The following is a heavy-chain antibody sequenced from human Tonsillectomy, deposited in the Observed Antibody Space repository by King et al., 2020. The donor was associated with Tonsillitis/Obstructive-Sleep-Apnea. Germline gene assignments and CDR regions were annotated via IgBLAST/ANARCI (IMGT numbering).Heavy chain of an antibody. CDR1: GFIFSKGW. V-gene: IGHV3-15*01. D-gene: IGHD3-16*01. CDR3: AYVEDYYYCMDV. J-gene: IGHJ6*03. CDR2: IKSKTDGGTT. Sequence: VQLVESGGGLVKPGGSLRLSCAASGFIFSKGWMSWVRQAPGKGLEWVGHIKSKTDGGTTDYAAPVKGRFTISRDDSKNTLYLQMNSLKTEDTAVYSCAYVEDYYYCMDVWGKGTTVTVSS.